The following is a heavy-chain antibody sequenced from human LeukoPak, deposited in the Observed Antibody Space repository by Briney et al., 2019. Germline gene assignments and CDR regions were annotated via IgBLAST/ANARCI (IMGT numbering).Heavy chain of an antibody. V-gene: IGHV3-23*01. CDR2: ISGSGGST. CDR3: AKSLTGYYSFDY. CDR1: GFTVSSNY. D-gene: IGHD3-9*01. Sequence: QTGGSLRLSCAAPGFTVSSNYMSWVRQAPGKGLEWVSAISGSGGSTYYADSVKGRFTISRDNSKNTLYLQMNSLRAEDTAVYYCAKSLTGYYSFDYWGQGTLVTVSS. J-gene: IGHJ4*02.